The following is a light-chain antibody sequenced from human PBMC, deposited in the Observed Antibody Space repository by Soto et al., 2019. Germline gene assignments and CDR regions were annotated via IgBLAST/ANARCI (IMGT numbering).Light chain of an antibody. Sequence: QSVLTQPPSVSGAPGQRVTISCTGSSSNIGAGYDVHWYQQLPGTAPKLLIYGNSNRPSGVPDRFSGSKSGTSASLAITGLQAEDEADYYCQSYDSSRYWVVGGGTKLAVL. CDR1: SSNIGAGYD. V-gene: IGLV1-40*01. CDR2: GNS. J-gene: IGLJ3*02. CDR3: QSYDSSRYWV.